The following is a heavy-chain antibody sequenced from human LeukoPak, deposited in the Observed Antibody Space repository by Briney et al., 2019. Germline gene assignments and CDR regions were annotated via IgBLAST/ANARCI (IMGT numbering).Heavy chain of an antibody. CDR1: GDSISYFY. CDR2: IHYSGSS. V-gene: IGHV4-59*08. D-gene: IGHD2-8*01. J-gene: IGHJ5*01. CDR3: ALAPNSNWFDF. Sequence: SETLSLTCTVSGDSISYFYWNWIRQSPGKGLEWIGNIHYSGSSVYNPSLKSRGTISIDTSRKQFFLKLSSVTAADTAVYFCALAPNSNWFDFWGPGTLVTVSS.